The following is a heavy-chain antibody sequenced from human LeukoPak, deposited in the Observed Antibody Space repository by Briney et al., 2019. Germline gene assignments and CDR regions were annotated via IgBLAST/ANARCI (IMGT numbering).Heavy chain of an antibody. CDR1: GGSFSGYY. CDR3: ARDRRNYYDSSGYTRRFDY. CDR2: INHSGST. J-gene: IGHJ4*02. Sequence: PSETQSLTCAVYGGSFSGYYWSWIRQPPGKGLEWIGEINHSGSTNYNPSLKSRVTISVDTSKNQFSLKLSSVTAADTAVYYCARDRRNYYDSSGYTRRFDYWGQGTLVTVSS. V-gene: IGHV4-34*01. D-gene: IGHD3-22*01.